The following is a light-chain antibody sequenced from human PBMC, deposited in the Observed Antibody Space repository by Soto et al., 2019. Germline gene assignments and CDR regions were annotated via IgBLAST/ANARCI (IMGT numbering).Light chain of an antibody. Sequence: QSVLTQPPSVSGAPGQRVTISCTASSSNIGADYDVHWYQQLPGTAPKLLIYGNTNRPSGVPDRFSGSKSGTSASLAVTGLQAEDEADYYCQSYDSSLISSVFGGGTKVTVL. CDR2: GNT. CDR3: QSYDSSLISSV. J-gene: IGLJ2*01. CDR1: SSNIGADYD. V-gene: IGLV1-40*01.